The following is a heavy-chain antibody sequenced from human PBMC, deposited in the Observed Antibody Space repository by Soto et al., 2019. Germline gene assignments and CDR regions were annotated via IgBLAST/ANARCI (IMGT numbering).Heavy chain of an antibody. V-gene: IGHV2-5*02. D-gene: IGHD2-15*01. J-gene: IGHJ3*02. CDR3: AHSPLAGWRANAFDI. CDR2: IYWDDDK. CDR1: GFSLSTSGVG. Sequence: QITLKESGPTLVKPTQTLTLTCTFSGFSLSTSGVGVGWIRQPPGKALEWLALIYWDDDKRYSPSLKSRLTIPKDTSKNQVVLTMTNMDPVDTATYYCAHSPLAGWRANAFDIWGQGTMVTVSS.